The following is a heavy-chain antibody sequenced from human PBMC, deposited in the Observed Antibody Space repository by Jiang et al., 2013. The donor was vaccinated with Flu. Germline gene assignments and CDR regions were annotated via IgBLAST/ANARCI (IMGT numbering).Heavy chain of an antibody. Sequence: PGLVKPSETLSLTCTVSGASISSSTFNYWGWIRQPPGKGLEWIGNVYYSKSTSYYNPSLKSRVTISVDTSKSQFSLELTSVTAADTAVYYCVRWASGTTRDYWGQGTLVIVSS. J-gene: IGHJ4*02. CDR1: GASISSSTFNY. D-gene: IGHD4-17*01. CDR2: VYYSKST. CDR3: VRWASGTTRDY. V-gene: IGHV4-39*01.